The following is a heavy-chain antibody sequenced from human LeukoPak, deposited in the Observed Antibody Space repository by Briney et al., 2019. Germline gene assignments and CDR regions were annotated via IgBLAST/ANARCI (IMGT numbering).Heavy chain of an antibody. V-gene: IGHV3-66*01. Sequence: GGSLRLSCAASGFTVSSNYMSWVRQAPGKGLEWVSVIYSGGSTYYADSVKGRFTISRDNSKNTLYLQMNSLRAEDTAVYYCARGAVAVAGRGSFDYWGQGTLVTVSS. CDR2: IYSGGST. D-gene: IGHD6-19*01. CDR3: ARGAVAVAGRGSFDY. CDR1: GFTVSSNY. J-gene: IGHJ4*02.